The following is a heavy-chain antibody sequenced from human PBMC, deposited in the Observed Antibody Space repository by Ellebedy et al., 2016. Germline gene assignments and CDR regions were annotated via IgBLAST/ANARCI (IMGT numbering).Heavy chain of an antibody. J-gene: IGHJ4*02. V-gene: IGHV3-23*01. CDR3: AKNPDYGDYNYFDY. D-gene: IGHD4-17*01. Sequence: GGSLRLXCAASGFTFSSYSMNWVRQAPGKGLEWVSAISGSGGSTYYADSVKGRFTISRDNSKNTLYLQMNSLRAEDTAVYYCAKNPDYGDYNYFDYWGQGTLVTVSS. CDR2: ISGSGGST. CDR1: GFTFSSYS.